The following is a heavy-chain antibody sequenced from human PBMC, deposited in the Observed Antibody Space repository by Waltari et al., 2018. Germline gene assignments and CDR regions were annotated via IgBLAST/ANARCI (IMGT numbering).Heavy chain of an antibody. CDR2: INWDGSRT. CDR3: ARVNSNYVNWFDP. J-gene: IGHJ5*02. V-gene: IGHV3-20*04. Sequence: EEQLVESGGGVVRPGGSLRLSCAASGFPFDHYAMAWGRQAPGKGLEWVSGINWDGSRTGYADSVKGRFTISRDNAKNSLHLHVNSLTAEDTAFYYCARVNSNYVNWFDPWGQGTLVIVSS. D-gene: IGHD4-4*01. CDR1: GFPFDHYA.